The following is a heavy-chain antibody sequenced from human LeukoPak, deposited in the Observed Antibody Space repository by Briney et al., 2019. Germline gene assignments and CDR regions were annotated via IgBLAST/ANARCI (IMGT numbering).Heavy chain of an antibody. CDR1: GFTFSSYA. J-gene: IGHJ4*02. CDR3: AKARTMIVVVTPVDY. CDR2: ISGSGGST. V-gene: IGHV3-23*01. D-gene: IGHD3-22*01. Sequence: GGSLRLSCAASGFTFSSYAMSWVRQAPGKGLEWVSAISGSGGSTYYADSVKGRFTISRDNSKNTLYLQMNSLRAEDTAVYYCAKARTMIVVVTPVDYWGQGTLVTVSS.